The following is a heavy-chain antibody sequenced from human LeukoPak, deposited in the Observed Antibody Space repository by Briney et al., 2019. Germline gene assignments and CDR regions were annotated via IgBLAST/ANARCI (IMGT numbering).Heavy chain of an antibody. V-gene: IGHV3-23*01. J-gene: IGHJ6*03. CDR3: AKDTSAWWYHRAYMNV. D-gene: IGHD2-15*01. CDR1: GFTFSDYA. Sequence: GGSLRLSCAASGFTFSDYAMSRVRQAPGGGLEWVSAISGSGDKTFHADSVKGRFTTSRDKSKNTLSLQMSSLRVEDSAVYFCAKDTSAWWYHRAYMNVWGTGTTVTVSS. CDR2: ISGSGDKT.